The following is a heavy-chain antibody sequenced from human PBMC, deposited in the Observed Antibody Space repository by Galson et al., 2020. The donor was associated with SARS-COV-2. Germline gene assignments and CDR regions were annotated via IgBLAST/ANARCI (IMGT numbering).Heavy chain of an antibody. Sequence: SVKVSCKASGFTFTSSAVQWVRQARGQRLEWIGWIVVGSGNTTYAQKFQERVTIIRDMSTSTAYMELSSLRSEDTAVYYCAAPNCSSTSCYDAFDIWGQGTMVTVSS. CDR3: AAPNCSSTSCYDAFDI. J-gene: IGHJ3*02. CDR1: GFTFTSSA. V-gene: IGHV1-58*01. CDR2: IVVGSGNT. D-gene: IGHD2-2*01.